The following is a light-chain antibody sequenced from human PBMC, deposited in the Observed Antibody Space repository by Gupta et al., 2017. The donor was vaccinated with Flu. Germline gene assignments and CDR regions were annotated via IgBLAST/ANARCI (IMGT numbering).Light chain of an antibody. J-gene: IGLJ1*01. CDR1: SSNIGSNA. CDR2: GND. CDR3: AAWDDSLNGHYV. V-gene: IGLV1-44*01. Sequence: GQRVTISCSGSSSNIGSNAVNWYQQVPGTAPKLLIYGNDRRPSGVPDRLSGSKSGTSASLAIGGLQSEDEADYYCAAWDDSLNGHYVFGTGTKVTVL.